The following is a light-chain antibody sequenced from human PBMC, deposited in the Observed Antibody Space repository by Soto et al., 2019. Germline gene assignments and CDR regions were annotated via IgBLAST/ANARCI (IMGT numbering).Light chain of an antibody. CDR1: SSDVGGYNY. J-gene: IGLJ2*01. Sequence: QSVLTQPASVSGSPGQSITISCTGTSSDVGGYNYVSWYQQHPGKAPKLMIYDVSYRPSGVSNRFSGSKSGNTAPLTISGLQAEDEADYYCSSYTSSSTLVFGGGTKLTVL. CDR2: DVS. CDR3: SSYTSSSTLV. V-gene: IGLV2-14*01.